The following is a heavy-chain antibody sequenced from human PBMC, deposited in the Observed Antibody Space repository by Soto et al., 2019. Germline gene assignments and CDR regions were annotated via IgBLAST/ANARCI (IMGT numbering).Heavy chain of an antibody. Sequence: SETLSLTCAVSGGSISSGGYSWSWIRQPPGKGLEWIGYIYHSGSTYYNPSLKSRVTISVDRSKNQFSLKLSSVTAADTAVYYCARSSSSGWSRTDFDYWGKGTLVTVSS. CDR2: IYHSGST. CDR1: GGSISSGGYS. J-gene: IGHJ4*02. CDR3: ARSSSSGWSRTDFDY. V-gene: IGHV4-30-2*01. D-gene: IGHD6-19*01.